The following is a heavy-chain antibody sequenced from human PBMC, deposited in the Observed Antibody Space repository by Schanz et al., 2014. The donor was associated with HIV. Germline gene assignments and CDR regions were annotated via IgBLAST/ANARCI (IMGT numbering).Heavy chain of an antibody. CDR2: ISGSGDNT. CDR3: ARDSYYDRSRYSGYYYYGMDV. J-gene: IGHJ6*02. Sequence: EVQLVESGGCLVKPGGSLRLSCAASGFTFSSYSMNWVRQAPGKGLDRVSTISGSGDNTFYADSVKGRFSISRDNSKNTLYLQMSSLRAEDTAVYYCARDSYYDRSRYSGYYYYGMDVWGQGTTVTVS. CDR1: GFTFSSYS. V-gene: IGHV3-21*01. D-gene: IGHD3-9*01.